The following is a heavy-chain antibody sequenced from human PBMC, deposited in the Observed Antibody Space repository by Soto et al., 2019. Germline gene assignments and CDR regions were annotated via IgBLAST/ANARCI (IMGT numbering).Heavy chain of an antibody. Sequence: GSLRLSCAASGFTFSSYWMSWVRQAPGKGLEWVANIKQDGSEKYYVDSVKGRFTISRDNAKNSLYLQMNSLRAEDTAVYYCARPTQYYYDSSGYYVPDAFDIWGQGTMVTVSS. V-gene: IGHV3-7*05. J-gene: IGHJ3*02. CDR2: IKQDGSEK. CDR1: GFTFSSYW. D-gene: IGHD3-22*01. CDR3: ARPTQYYYDSSGYYVPDAFDI.